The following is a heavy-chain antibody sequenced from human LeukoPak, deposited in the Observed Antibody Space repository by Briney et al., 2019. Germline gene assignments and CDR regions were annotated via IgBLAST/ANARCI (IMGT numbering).Heavy chain of an antibody. CDR3: ARGDDFWSGSPYYYYGMDV. J-gene: IGHJ6*02. CDR2: INPNSGGT. CDR1: GYTFTGYY. V-gene: IGHV1-2*02. Sequence: ASVKVSCKASGYTFTGYYMHWVRQAPGQGLEWMGWINPNSGGTNYAQKFQGRVTMTRDTSISTAYMELSRLRSDDTAVYYCARGDDFWSGSPYYYYGMDVWGQGTTATVSS. D-gene: IGHD3-3*01.